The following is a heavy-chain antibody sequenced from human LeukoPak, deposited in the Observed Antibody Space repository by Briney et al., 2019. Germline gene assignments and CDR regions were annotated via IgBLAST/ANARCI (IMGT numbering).Heavy chain of an antibody. CDR2: ISYDGSNK. Sequence: PGGSLRLSCAASGFTFSSYGMSWVRQAPGKGLEWVAVISYDGSNKYYADSVKGRFTISRDNSKNTLYLQMNSLRAEDTAVYYCAKDRRAAAGTLDYWGQGTLVTVSS. J-gene: IGHJ4*02. D-gene: IGHD6-13*01. CDR1: GFTFSSYG. CDR3: AKDRRAAAGTLDY. V-gene: IGHV3-30*18.